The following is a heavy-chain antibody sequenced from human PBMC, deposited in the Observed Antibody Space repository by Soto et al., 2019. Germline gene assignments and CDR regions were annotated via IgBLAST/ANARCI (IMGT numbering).Heavy chain of an antibody. Sequence: PGGSLRLSCAASGFTFSSYGMHWVRQAPGKGLEWVAVISYDGSNKYYADSVKGRFTISRDNSKNTLYLQMNSLRAEDTAVYYCAKDLRRYYYGSGIPHGTDYWGQGTPATVSS. V-gene: IGHV3-30*18. CDR3: AKDLRRYYYGSGIPHGTDY. J-gene: IGHJ4*02. CDR2: ISYDGSNK. CDR1: GFTFSSYG. D-gene: IGHD3-10*01.